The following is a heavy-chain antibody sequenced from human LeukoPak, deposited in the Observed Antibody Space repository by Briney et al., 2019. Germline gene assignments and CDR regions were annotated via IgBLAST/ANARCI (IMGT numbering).Heavy chain of an antibody. CDR1: GFTFSSNW. Sequence: GGSLRLSCAASGFTFSSNWMHWVRQAPGKGLVWVSRINEDGSTTNYADSVKGRSTIFRDNAKNTLYLQMNSLRAEDTAVYYCVRDLGGRSSHWGQGTLVTVSS. D-gene: IGHD1-26*01. CDR2: INEDGSTT. V-gene: IGHV3-74*01. CDR3: VRDLGGRSSH. J-gene: IGHJ4*02.